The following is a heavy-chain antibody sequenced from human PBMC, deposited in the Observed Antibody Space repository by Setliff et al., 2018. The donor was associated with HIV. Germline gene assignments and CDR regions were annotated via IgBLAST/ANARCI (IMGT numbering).Heavy chain of an antibody. D-gene: IGHD4-17*01. CDR2: IIPIFGTA. Sequence: ASVKVSCKASGGTFSSYAISWVRQAPGQGLEWMGGIIPIFGTANYAQKFQGRVTITADESTSTAYMELSSLRSDDTAVYYCARDRGRYGDYRDFDYWGQGALVTVSS. J-gene: IGHJ4*02. CDR1: GGTFSSYA. V-gene: IGHV1-69*13. CDR3: ARDRGRYGDYRDFDY.